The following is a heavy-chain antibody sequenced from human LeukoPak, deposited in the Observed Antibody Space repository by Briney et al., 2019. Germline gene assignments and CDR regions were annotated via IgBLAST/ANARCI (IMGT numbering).Heavy chain of an antibody. D-gene: IGHD2-21*02. CDR3: ARGRNQVVTAYYYYYYMDV. CDR2: IIPIFGTA. J-gene: IGHJ6*03. Sequence: GASVKVSCKASGGTFSSYAISWVRQAPGQGLEWMGGIIPIFGTANYAQKFQGRVTITADESTSTAYMELSSLRSEDTAVYYCARGRNQVVTAYYYYYYMDVWGKGTTVTVSS. V-gene: IGHV1-69*13. CDR1: GGTFSSYA.